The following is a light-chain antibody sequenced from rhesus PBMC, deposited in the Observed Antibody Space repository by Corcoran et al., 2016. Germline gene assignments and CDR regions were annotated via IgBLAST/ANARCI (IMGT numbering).Light chain of an antibody. J-gene: IGKJ2*01. Sequence: DIVMTQSPDSLAVSLGERVTINCKSSQSLLYSSNNKNYLAWYQQKPGQAPKLLLYWASTRESGVPNRFSGKGSGTDFTLTISGLQAEDVAVYYCQQYYSSPYSFGQGTKVEIK. CDR3: QQYYSSPYS. CDR2: WAS. V-gene: IGKV4-1*01. CDR1: QSLLYSSNNKNY.